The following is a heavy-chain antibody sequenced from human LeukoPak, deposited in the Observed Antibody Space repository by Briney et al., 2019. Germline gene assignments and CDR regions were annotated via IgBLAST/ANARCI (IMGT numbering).Heavy chain of an antibody. CDR3: ARNQAVADLYYYYYMDV. J-gene: IGHJ6*03. D-gene: IGHD6-19*01. CDR1: GGSIGRDGYY. V-gene: IGHV4-61*08. CDR2: IYYSGST. Sequence: SQTLSLTCTVSGGSIGRDGYYWSWIRQPPGKGLEWIGYIYYSGSTNYNPSLKSRVTISVDTSKNQFSLKLSSVTAADTAVYYCARNQAVADLYYYYYMDVWGKGTTVTISS.